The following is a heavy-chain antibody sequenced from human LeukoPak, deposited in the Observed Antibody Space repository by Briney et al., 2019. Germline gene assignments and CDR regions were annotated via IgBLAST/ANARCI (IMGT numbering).Heavy chain of an antibody. CDR3: ARHVYDFWSGYYSGFDY. CDR2: INHSGST. CDR1: GGSFSGYY. D-gene: IGHD3-3*01. V-gene: IGHV4-34*01. J-gene: IGHJ4*02. Sequence: SETLSLTCAVYGGSFSGYYWSWIRQPPGKGLEWIGEINHSGSTNYNPSLKSRVTISVDTSKNQFSLKLSSVTAADTAVYYCARHVYDFWSGYYSGFDYWGQGTLVTVSS.